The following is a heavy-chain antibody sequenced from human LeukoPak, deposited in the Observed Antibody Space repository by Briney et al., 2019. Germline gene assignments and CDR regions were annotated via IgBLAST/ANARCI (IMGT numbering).Heavy chain of an antibody. V-gene: IGHV3-23*01. CDR3: AKVLLGYRYGLVDC. CDR1: GFTFSSYA. Sequence: GGSLRLSCAASGFTFSSYAMSWVRQAPGKGLEWVSGISAGGSTTYYADSVKGRFTISRDNSRNTLYLQMNSLRAEDTAVYYCAKVLLGYRYGLVDCWGQGTLATVSS. D-gene: IGHD5-18*01. J-gene: IGHJ4*02. CDR2: ISAGGSTT.